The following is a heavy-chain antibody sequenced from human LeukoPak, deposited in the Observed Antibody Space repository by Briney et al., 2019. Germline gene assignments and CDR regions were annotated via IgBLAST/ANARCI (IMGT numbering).Heavy chain of an antibody. Sequence: SETLSLTCTVSGGSISSYYWSWIRQPPGKGLEWIGYIYYSGSTNYNPSLKSRVTISVDTSQNQFYLKLSSVTAADTAVYYCARDGYSGSDALWGQGTLVTVSS. J-gene: IGHJ4*02. CDR3: ARDGYSGSDAL. CDR1: GGSISSYY. V-gene: IGHV4-59*01. D-gene: IGHD5-12*01. CDR2: IYYSGST.